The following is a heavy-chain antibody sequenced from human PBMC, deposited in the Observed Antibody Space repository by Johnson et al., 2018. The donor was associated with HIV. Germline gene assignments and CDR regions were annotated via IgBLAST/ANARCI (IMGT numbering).Heavy chain of an antibody. CDR3: ARGQGHGFDI. V-gene: IGHV3-30*02. Sequence: QVQLVESGGGVVQPGGSLRLSCAASAFTFSSYDMHWVRQAPGKGLEWVAFIRSDGSNKYYADSVKGRFTISRDNSKNTLYLQMNSLRAEDTAVYYCARGQGHGFDIWGRGTMVTVSS. J-gene: IGHJ3*02. CDR1: AFTFSSYD. CDR2: IRSDGSNK.